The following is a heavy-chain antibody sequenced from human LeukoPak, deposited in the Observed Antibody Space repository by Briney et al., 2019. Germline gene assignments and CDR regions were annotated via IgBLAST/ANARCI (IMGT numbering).Heavy chain of an antibody. Sequence: GGSLRLSCAASGFTFSSYAMRWVRQAPGKGLEWVAVISYDGSNKYYADSVKGRFTISRDNSKNTLYLQMNSLRAEDTAVYYCARGAGDYGDYADYWGQGTLVTVSS. J-gene: IGHJ4*02. CDR1: GFTFSSYA. CDR2: ISYDGSNK. V-gene: IGHV3-30-3*01. CDR3: ARGAGDYGDYADY. D-gene: IGHD4-17*01.